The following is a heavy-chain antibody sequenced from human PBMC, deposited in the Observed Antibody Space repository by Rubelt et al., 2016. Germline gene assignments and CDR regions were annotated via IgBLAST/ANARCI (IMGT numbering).Heavy chain of an antibody. J-gene: IGHJ4*02. Sequence: LEWVTVISYDGSNEYYADSVKGRFTISRDTSKNTLYLQMTSLRAEDTAVDYCARDRRLVRGLDHYYYDYWGQRTLVTVSS. V-gene: IGHV3-30*04. CDR2: ISYDGSNE. D-gene: IGHD3-10*01. CDR3: ARDRRLVRGLDHYYYDY.